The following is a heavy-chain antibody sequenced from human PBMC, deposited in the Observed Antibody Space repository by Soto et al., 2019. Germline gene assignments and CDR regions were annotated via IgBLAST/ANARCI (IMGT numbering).Heavy chain of an antibody. V-gene: IGHV1-2*02. D-gene: IGHD5-12*01. CDR2: IDPKSGGT. CDR1: GPTFIAYY. Sequence: QLVQSGAEVKKPGASVRVSCKTSGPTFIAYYIHWVRQAPGQGLEWMGWIDPKSGGTTYEQKFLGRVTMTRDKSINTAYMDLNRLTSDDTDVYYCARVSVDVQEWGQGTLITVSS. J-gene: IGHJ4*02. CDR3: ARVSVDVQE.